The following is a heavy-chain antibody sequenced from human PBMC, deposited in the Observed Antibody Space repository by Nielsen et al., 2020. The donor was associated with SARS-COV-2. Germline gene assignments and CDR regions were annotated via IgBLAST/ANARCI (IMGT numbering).Heavy chain of an antibody. CDR3: AGDRGAAAGIGY. CDR2: ISYDGSNK. CDR1: GFTFSSYA. D-gene: IGHD6-13*01. V-gene: IGHV3-30-3*01. J-gene: IGHJ4*02. Sequence: GGSLTLSCAASGFTFSSYAMHWVRQAPGKGLEWVAVISYDGSNKYYADSVKGRFTISRDNSKNTLYLQMNSLRAEDTAVYYCAGDRGAAAGIGYWGQGTLVTVSS.